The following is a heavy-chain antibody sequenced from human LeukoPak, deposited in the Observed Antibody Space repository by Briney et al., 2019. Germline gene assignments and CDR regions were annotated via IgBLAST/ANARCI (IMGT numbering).Heavy chain of an antibody. J-gene: IGHJ4*02. CDR3: ARGYSSSWLGYFDY. CDR2: VSSDGSIK. D-gene: IGHD6-13*01. V-gene: IGHV3-30*03. CDR1: GFTFNSYG. Sequence: SGGSLRLSRVVSGFTFNSYGIHWVRQAPGKGLEWVAVVSSDGSIKYNADSVKGRFTISRDTSKNTVYLQMNSLGAEDTAFYYCARGYSSSWLGYFDYWGQGTLVTVSS.